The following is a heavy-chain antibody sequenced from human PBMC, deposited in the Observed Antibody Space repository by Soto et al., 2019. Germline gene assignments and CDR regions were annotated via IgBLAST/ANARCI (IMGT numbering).Heavy chain of an antibody. CDR1: GGSISSGGYY. V-gene: IGHV4-31*03. CDR2: IYYSGST. J-gene: IGHJ5*02. Sequence: QVQLQESGPGLVKPSQTLSLTCTVSGGSISSGGYYWSWIRQHPGKGLEWIGYIYYSGSTYYNPSLKSRVTISVDTSKNQFSLKLSSVTAADTAVYYCARTHSSGWSVWFDPWGQGTLVTVSS. CDR3: ARTHSSGWSVWFDP. D-gene: IGHD6-19*01.